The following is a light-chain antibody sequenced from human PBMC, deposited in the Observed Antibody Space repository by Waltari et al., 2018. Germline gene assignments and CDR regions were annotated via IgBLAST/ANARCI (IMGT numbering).Light chain of an antibody. J-gene: IGKJ1*01. CDR2: GAS. CDR3: QQYNNWPPWT. V-gene: IGKV3-15*01. CDR1: QSVSSN. Sequence: EILMTQSPAPLSVSPGERATLSCRAIQSVSSNFAWYQQKPGQAPRLLIYGASTRATVIPARFSGSGSGTEFTLTISSLQSEDFAVYYCQQYNNWPPWTFGQGTKVEIK.